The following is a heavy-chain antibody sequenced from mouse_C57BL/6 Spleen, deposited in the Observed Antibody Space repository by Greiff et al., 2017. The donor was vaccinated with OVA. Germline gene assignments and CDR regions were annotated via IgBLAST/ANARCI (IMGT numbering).Heavy chain of an antibody. Sequence: QVQLQQSGPELVKPGASVKISCKASGYAFSSSWMNWVKQRPGTGLEWIGRIYPGDGDTNYNGKFQGKATLTADKSSSTAYMQLSSLTSEDSAVYFCARRDSSGCVIFDYWGQGTTLTVSS. CDR2: IYPGDGDT. V-gene: IGHV1-82*01. J-gene: IGHJ2*01. CDR3: ARRDSSGCVIFDY. D-gene: IGHD3-2*02. CDR1: GYAFSSSW.